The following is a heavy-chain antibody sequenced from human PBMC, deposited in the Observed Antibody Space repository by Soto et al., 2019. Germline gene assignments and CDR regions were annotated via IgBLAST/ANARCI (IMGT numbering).Heavy chain of an antibody. CDR2: IFPRDFDV. CDR3: ARLVSLLQPIDS. Sequence: GESLKISCQTSGYTFTNYWIGWVRQMPVGGLEWLGLIFPRDFDVRYSPSFAGQVTISADRSTATAFPQWRSLEASDSALYFCARLVSLLQPIDSWGQGTPVTVSS. V-gene: IGHV5-51*01. CDR1: GYTFTNYW. D-gene: IGHD4-4*01. J-gene: IGHJ5*01.